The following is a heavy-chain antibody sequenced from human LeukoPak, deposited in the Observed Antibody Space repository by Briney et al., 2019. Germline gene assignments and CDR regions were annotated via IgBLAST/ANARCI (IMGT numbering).Heavy chain of an antibody. CDR2: ITRGGIT. J-gene: IGHJ4*02. Sequence: PGGSLRLSCAASGFTFNTFAMSWVRQAPGWGLEWVSGITRGGITYYADSVKGRFTISRDNSRDTLVLQMSAVRAEDTAIYFCAKENGYSGYGYDYWGQRTLVTVSS. CDR3: AKENGYSGYGYDY. D-gene: IGHD5-12*01. CDR1: GFTFNTFA. V-gene: IGHV3-23*01.